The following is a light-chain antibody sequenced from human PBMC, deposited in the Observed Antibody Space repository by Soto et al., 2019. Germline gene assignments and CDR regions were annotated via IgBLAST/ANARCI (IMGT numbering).Light chain of an antibody. J-gene: IGKJ1*01. CDR2: DTS. V-gene: IGKV3-20*01. CDR3: QQYGSSPVT. CDR1: QSVSSSS. Sequence: EIVLTQSPGTLSLSPGERATLSCRASQSVSSSSLAWYQQKPGQAPRLLIYDTSSRATGIPDRFSGSGSGTDFTLTISRLEPEDFAVYYCQQYGSSPVTFGQGTKVDNK.